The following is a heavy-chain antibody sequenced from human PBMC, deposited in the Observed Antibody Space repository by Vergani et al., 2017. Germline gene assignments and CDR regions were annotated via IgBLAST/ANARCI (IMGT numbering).Heavy chain of an antibody. D-gene: IGHD5-12*01. CDR1: GFSFPGYA. CDR3: ARDRVDVVATTTYYYYYYGMDV. CDR2: VSGSSATP. J-gene: IGHJ6*02. Sequence: EVQLLESGGGLVQPGGSLRLSCEASGFSFPGYAMSWVRQAPGKGLEWVSSVSGSSATPYYADSVKGRFTISRHNSKNTLYLQMNSLRAEDTAVYYCARDRVDVVATTTYYYYYYGMDVWGQGITVTVSS. V-gene: IGHV3-23*01.